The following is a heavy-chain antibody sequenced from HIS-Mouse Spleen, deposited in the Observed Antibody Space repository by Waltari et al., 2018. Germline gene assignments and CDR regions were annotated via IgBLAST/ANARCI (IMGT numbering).Heavy chain of an antibody. CDR2: ADESAKWDN. CDR1: GDSVPSNSSA. CDR3: ASGKGDDAFDI. D-gene: IGHD3-16*01. V-gene: IGHV6-1*01. J-gene: IGHJ3*02. Sequence: QVQLQQSGPGLVKPSQTLPLTCAISGDSVPSNSSAWNWIRQSPSRGLEWLGMADESAKWDNEYAGTVKSRVTSDPDTSRNQCSRQLNSVTPEDTAVYYCASGKGDDAFDIWGQGTMVTVSS.